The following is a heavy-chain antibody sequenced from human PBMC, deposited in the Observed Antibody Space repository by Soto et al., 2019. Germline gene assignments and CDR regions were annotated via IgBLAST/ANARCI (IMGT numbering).Heavy chain of an antibody. Sequence: PSETLSLTCVVSGGSISSTNWWTWVRQTPGKGLEWIGEIYHTGSTKYNPSLKNRVTISLDTSNNQFSLKLKSVTAADTAMYYCARGFAIGWYTYYFDYWGQGPLVTVSS. CDR2: IYHTGST. J-gene: IGHJ4*02. D-gene: IGHD6-19*01. V-gene: IGHV4-4*02. CDR1: GGSISSTNW. CDR3: ARGFAIGWYTYYFDY.